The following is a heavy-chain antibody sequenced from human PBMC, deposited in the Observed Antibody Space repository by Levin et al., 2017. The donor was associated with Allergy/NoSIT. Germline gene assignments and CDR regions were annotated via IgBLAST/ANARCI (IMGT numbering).Heavy chain of an antibody. CDR2: IYYSGST. CDR3: ARMREDGDSSSSFDY. J-gene: IGHJ4*02. V-gene: IGHV4-31*03. CDR1: GGSISSGGYY. Sequence: SQTLSLTCTVSGGSISSGGYYWSWIRQHPGKGLEWIGYIYYSGSTYYNPSLKSRVTISVDTSKNQFSLKLSSVTAADTAVYYCARMREDGDSSSSFDYWGQGTLVTVSS. D-gene: IGHD6-6*01.